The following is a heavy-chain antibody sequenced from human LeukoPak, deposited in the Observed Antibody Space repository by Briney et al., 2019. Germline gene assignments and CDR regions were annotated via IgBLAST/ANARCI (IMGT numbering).Heavy chain of an antibody. CDR2: ISGSGGST. Sequence: GGSLRPSCAASGFTFSSFALSWVRQAPGKGLEWVSAISGSGGSTYYADSVKGRFAISRDSSKNILYLQMNSLRAEDTAVYYCAREEAIAAAGTFFDYWGQGTLVTVSS. CDR3: AREEAIAAAGTFFDY. D-gene: IGHD6-13*01. CDR1: GFTFSSFA. V-gene: IGHV3-23*01. J-gene: IGHJ4*02.